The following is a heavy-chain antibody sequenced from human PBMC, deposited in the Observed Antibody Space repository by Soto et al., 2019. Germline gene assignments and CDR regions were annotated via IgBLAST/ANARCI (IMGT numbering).Heavy chain of an antibody. Sequence: EVQLVETGGGLIQPGGSLRLSCEVTGFTVSSNYMSWVRQAPGKGLEWVSVIYSGGTTYSADSEKGRFTISRDDSKNTLYLQMNSLRAEDTAVYYCARAWWSSSRWFDPWGQGTLVTVSS. CDR3: ARAWWSSSRWFDP. CDR1: GFTVSSNY. J-gene: IGHJ5*02. CDR2: IYSGGTT. D-gene: IGHD6-6*01. V-gene: IGHV3-53*02.